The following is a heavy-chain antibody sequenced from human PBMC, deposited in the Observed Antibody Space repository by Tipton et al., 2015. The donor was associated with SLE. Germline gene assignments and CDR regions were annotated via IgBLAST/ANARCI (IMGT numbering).Heavy chain of an antibody. CDR1: GFTFDKFA. CDR2: ISAGGSST. V-gene: IGHV3-23*01. CDR3: AKDGNYHGSGSYGSRFDS. J-gene: IGHJ5*01. Sequence: GSLRLSCAASGFTFDKFAMSWVRQAPGKGLVWVSSISAGGSSTFYADSVRGRFTITRDNSDKTVYLQMDLLTSEDTAVYYCAKDGNYHGSGSYGSRFDSWGQGTLVSVSS. D-gene: IGHD3-10*01.